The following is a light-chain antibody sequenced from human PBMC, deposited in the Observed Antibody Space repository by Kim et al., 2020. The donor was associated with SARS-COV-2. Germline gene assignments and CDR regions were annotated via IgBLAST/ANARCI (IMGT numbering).Light chain of an antibody. J-gene: IGKJ3*01. CDR3: QQYSTITST. CDR1: QDIINS. Sequence: GARVAITCPASQDIINSLIWYRQNIGRPAGLLFYDASDCEEEVPSRFSGSGTGTAFTLTISSLQPEDVTTYYSQQYSTITSTFRGGTEV. V-gene: IGKV1-33*01. CDR2: DAS.